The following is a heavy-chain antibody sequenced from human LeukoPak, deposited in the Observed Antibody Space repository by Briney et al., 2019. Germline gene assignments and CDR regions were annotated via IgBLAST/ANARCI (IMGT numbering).Heavy chain of an antibody. CDR2: INPSGGST. J-gene: IGHJ4*02. V-gene: IGHV1-46*01. Sequence: ASVKVSCKASGYTFTIYYMHWVRQAPGQGLEWMGIINPSGGSTSYAQKFQGRVTTTRDMSTSTVYMELSSLRSEDTAVYYCARVSIFGVVTSFDYWGQGTLVTISS. CDR3: ARVSIFGVVTSFDY. CDR1: GYTFTIYY. D-gene: IGHD3-3*01.